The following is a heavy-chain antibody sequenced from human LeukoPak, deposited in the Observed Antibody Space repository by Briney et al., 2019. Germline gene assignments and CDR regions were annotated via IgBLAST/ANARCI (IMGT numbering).Heavy chain of an antibody. V-gene: IGHV3-30*04. Sequence: GGPLRLSSAASGFNFSSYAMHWVRQAPGKGREGVALISFDGSDKYYADSVKGRCTISRDNSKNTLYLQMNSLRAEDTAVYDCAREGPYFYHTYMDVWGKGTTVTISS. J-gene: IGHJ6*03. CDR3: AREGPYFYHTYMDV. CDR2: ISFDGSDK. CDR1: GFNFSSYA.